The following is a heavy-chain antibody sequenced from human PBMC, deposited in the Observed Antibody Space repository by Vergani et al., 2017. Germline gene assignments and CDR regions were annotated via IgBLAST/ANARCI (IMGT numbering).Heavy chain of an antibody. CDR3: ARASRPYSGSPWDYWYFDL. CDR1: GYSFTSYW. D-gene: IGHD1-26*01. Sequence: EVQLVQSGAEVKKPGESLKISCKGSGYSFTSYWIGWVRQMPGKGLEWMGIIYPGDSDTRYSPSFQGQVTISADKSISTAYLQWSSLKASDTAMYYCARASRPYSGSPWDYWYFDLWGRGTLVTVSS. V-gene: IGHV5-51*03. J-gene: IGHJ2*01. CDR2: IYPGDSDT.